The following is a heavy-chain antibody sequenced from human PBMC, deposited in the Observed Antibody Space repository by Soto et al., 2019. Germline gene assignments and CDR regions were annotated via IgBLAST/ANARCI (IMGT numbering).Heavy chain of an antibody. V-gene: IGHV1-46*01. J-gene: IGHJ5*02. D-gene: IGHD1-1*01. CDR1: GYTFTSYY. Sequence: GASVKVSCKASGYTFTSYYMHWVRQAPGQGLEWMGIINPSGGSTSYAQKFQGRVTMTRDTSTSTVYMGLSSLRSEDTAVYYCARDAAGYYFFAHTKGRNWFDPWGQGTLVTVSS. CDR3: ARDAAGYYFFAHTKGRNWFDP. CDR2: INPSGGST.